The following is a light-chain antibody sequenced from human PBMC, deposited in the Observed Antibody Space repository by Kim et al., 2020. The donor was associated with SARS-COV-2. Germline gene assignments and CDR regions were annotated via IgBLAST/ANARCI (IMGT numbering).Light chain of an antibody. CDR1: QTINNK. V-gene: IGKV3-15*01. CDR2: DAT. CDR3: QQSNDWPPLT. Sequence: SPGERAPLSCSASQTINNKLVWYQQKPGQAPRLLIYDATTRATGVPARFIGSGSETDFTLTISSLQSEDFAVYYCQQSNDWPPLTFGQGTKVDIK. J-gene: IGKJ1*01.